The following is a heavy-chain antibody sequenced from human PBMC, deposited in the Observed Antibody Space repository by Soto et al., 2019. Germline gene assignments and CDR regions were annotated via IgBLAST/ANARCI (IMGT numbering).Heavy chain of an antibody. D-gene: IGHD3-10*01. CDR1: GGSFSGDY. Sequence: QVQLQQWGAGLLKPSETLSLTCAVFGGSFSGDYWSWVRQPPGKGLEWIGEIDNSGSTKYNPPLKGRVTMSVDTSKNQFSLKVSSVTAADTAVCYCARRKKLVRGLIEYYYHYYMDVWGKGTTVTVSS. CDR3: ARRKKLVRGLIEYYYHYYMDV. CDR2: IDNSGST. J-gene: IGHJ6*03. V-gene: IGHV4-34*01.